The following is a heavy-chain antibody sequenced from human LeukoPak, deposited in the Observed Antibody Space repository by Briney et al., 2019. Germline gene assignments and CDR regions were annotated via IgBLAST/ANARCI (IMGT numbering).Heavy chain of an antibody. CDR1: GFTFSSYA. Sequence: PGGSLRLSCAASGFTFSSYAMHWVRQAPGKGLEWVAVISYDGSNKYYADSVKGRFTISRDSAKNSLYLQMNSLRAEDTAVYYCARDKGGSDYWGQGTLVTVSS. CDR2: ISYDGSNK. J-gene: IGHJ4*02. CDR3: ARDKGGSDY. D-gene: IGHD1-26*01. V-gene: IGHV3-30-3*01.